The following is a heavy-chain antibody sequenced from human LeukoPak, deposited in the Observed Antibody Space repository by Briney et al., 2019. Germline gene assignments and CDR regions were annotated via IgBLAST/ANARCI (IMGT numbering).Heavy chain of an antibody. V-gene: IGHV3-30-3*01. CDR2: ISYDGTTK. D-gene: IGHD2-21*01. CDR1: GFTFRTSA. J-gene: IGHJ4*02. Sequence: GRSLRLSCAASGFTFRTSAMHWVRQAPGKGLEWVAVISYDGTTKYYADSVKGRFTISRDNSKNTLYLQMNSLRAEDTALYYCARGRGGEHFDYWGQETLVTVSS. CDR3: ARGRGGEHFDY.